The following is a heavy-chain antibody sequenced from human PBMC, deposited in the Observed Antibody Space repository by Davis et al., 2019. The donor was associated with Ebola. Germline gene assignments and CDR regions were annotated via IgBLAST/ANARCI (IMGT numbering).Heavy chain of an antibody. D-gene: IGHD4-17*01. V-gene: IGHV1-69*13. Sequence: SVKVSCKASGYTFTSYGISWVRQAPGQGLEWMGGIIPIFGTANYAQKFQGRVTITADESTSTAYMELSSLRSEDTAVYYCASVTTVTTRGLFDYWGQGTLVTVSS. J-gene: IGHJ4*02. CDR2: IIPIFGTA. CDR1: GYTFTSYG. CDR3: ASVTTVTTRGLFDY.